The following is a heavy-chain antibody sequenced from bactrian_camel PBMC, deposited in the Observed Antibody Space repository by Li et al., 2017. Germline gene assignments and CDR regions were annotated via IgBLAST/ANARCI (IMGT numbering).Heavy chain of an antibody. CDR1: GSTPNSC. V-gene: IGHV3S54*01. Sequence: HVQLVESGGGLVQPGGSLRLSCAASGSTPNSCMGWFRQAPGKEREAVATIVLSDGRKTYYANSVKGRFTISGDNAKNTLYLKLNSLRTGDTAMYYCAVSTTTYSPVFGQGTQVTVS. J-gene: IGHJ4*01. CDR2: IVLSDGRKT. D-gene: IGHD3*01.